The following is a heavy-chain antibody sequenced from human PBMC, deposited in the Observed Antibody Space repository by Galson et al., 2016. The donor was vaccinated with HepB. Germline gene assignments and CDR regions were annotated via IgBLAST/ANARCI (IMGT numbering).Heavy chain of an antibody. J-gene: IGHJ4*02. CDR3: ACATDGNFFFGY. Sequence: QSGAEVKKPGESLKISCQASGYSLSNYWICWVRQLPGKGLEWMGLIRPGVSTTYYRPSLQGQVTISADKSLFTAYLQWSNLRASDSGLYYCACATDGNFFFGYWAKGTPVTVSS. CDR2: IRPGVSTT. V-gene: IGHV5-51*01. CDR1: GYSLSNYW. D-gene: IGHD5-24*01.